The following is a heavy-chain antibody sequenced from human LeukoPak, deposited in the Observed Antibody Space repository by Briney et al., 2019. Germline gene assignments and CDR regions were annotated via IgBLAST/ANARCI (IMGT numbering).Heavy chain of an antibody. D-gene: IGHD3-3*01. J-gene: IGHJ5*02. V-gene: IGHV4-30-4*01. CDR3: AREGLRRSWDFWSGYYTGELPDPTNWFDP. Sequence: PSETLSLTCTVSGGSISSGDYYWSWIRQPPGKGLEWIGYIYYSGSTNYNPSLKSRVTISVDKSKNQFSLKLSSVTAADTAVYYCAREGLRRSWDFWSGYYTGELPDPTNWFDPWGQGTLVTVSS. CDR1: GGSISSGDYY. CDR2: IYYSGST.